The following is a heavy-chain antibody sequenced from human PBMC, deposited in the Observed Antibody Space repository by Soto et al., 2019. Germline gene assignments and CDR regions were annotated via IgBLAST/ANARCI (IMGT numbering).Heavy chain of an antibody. V-gene: IGHV1-18*04. CDR2: ISAYNGNT. D-gene: IGHD1-26*01. CDR3: ARDCGDGYYPLNWFDP. CDR1: GYTFTSYG. J-gene: IGHJ5*02. Sequence: GATVKVSCKASGYTFTSYGISWVRQAPGQGLEWMGWISAYNGNTNYAQKLQGRVTMTTDTSTSTAYMELRSLRSDDTAVYYCARDCGDGYYPLNWFDPWGQGTLVTVPS.